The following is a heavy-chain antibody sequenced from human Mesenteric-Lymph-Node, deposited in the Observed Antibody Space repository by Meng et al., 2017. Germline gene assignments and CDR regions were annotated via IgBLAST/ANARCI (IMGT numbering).Heavy chain of an antibody. D-gene: IGHD2-2*01. Sequence: QVLLVNSGSEWKRPGASVKVSCKASGYTFTSYAMNWGRQAPGQGLEWMGWINTNTGNPTYAQGFTGRFVFSLDTSVSTAYLQISSLKAEDTAVYYCARETLGYCSSTSCYIGPPDYWGQGTLVTVSS. J-gene: IGHJ4*02. CDR2: INTNTGNP. CDR3: ARETLGYCSSTSCYIGPPDY. V-gene: IGHV7-4-1*02. CDR1: GYTFTSYA.